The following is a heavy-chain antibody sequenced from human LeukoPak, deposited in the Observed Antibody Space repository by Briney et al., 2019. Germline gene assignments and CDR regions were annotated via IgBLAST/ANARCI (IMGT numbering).Heavy chain of an antibody. D-gene: IGHD3-9*01. Sequence: GGSLRLSCAASGFTFDDYAMHWVRQAPGKGLEWVPLISGDGGSTYYADSVKGRFTISRDNSKNSLYLQMNSLRTEDTALYYCAKDNYDILTGPFDYWGQGTLVTVSS. J-gene: IGHJ4*02. CDR2: ISGDGGST. CDR3: AKDNYDILTGPFDY. V-gene: IGHV3-43*02. CDR1: GFTFDDYA.